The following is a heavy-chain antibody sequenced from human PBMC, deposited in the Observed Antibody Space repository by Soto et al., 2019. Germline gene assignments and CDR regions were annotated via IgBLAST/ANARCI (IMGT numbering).Heavy chain of an antibody. V-gene: IGHV3-23*01. Sequence: PGGSLRLSCAASGFAFGSYALSWVRQAPGKGLQWVAAISGNGGDTYYADSVKGRFIISRDNSKNKLYLQMNSLRAADTAIYYCAVPTGIEVTGPDYWGRGTPVTVSS. CDR2: ISGNGGDT. D-gene: IGHD6-19*01. CDR3: AVPTGIEVTGPDY. J-gene: IGHJ4*02. CDR1: GFAFGSYA.